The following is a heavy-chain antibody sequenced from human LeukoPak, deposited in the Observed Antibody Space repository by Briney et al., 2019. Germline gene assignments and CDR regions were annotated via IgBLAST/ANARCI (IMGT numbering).Heavy chain of an antibody. V-gene: IGHV3-23*01. D-gene: IGHD5-12*01. J-gene: IGHJ4*02. Sequence: GGSLRLSCAASGLTFSSYGMTWVRQAPGRGLEWVSSISASGETTHYADSVKGRFTISRDSSTNTLFLQMHGLRAEDTAVYFCAKVPNIYVAGYVPQYLDFWGQGAQVTVSS. CDR2: ISASGETT. CDR3: AKVPNIYVAGYVPQYLDF. CDR1: GLTFSSYG.